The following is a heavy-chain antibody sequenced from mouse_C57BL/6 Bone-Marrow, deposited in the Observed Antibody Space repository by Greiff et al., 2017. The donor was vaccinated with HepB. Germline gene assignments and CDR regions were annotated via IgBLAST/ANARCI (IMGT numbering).Heavy chain of an antibody. J-gene: IGHJ2*01. V-gene: IGHV5-9*01. CDR1: GLTFSSYT. CDR3: ARQGQLRLRLDY. CDR2: ISGGGGNT. Sequence: SGGGLVKPGGSLKLSCAASGLTFSSYTMSWVRQTPEKRLEWVATISGGGGNTYYPDSVKGRFTISRDNAKNTLYLQMSSLRSEDTALYYCARQGQLRLRLDYWGQGTTLTVSS. D-gene: IGHD3-2*02.